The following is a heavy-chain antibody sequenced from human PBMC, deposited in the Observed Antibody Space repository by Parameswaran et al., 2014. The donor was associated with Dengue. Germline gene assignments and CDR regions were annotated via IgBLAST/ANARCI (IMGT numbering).Heavy chain of an antibody. D-gene: IGHD1/OR15-1a*01. CDR2: IIPIFGTA. CDR3: ARGSVWNKDYYYYYGMDV. J-gene: IGHJ6*02. Sequence: SWVRQAPGQGLEWMGGIIPIFGTANYAQKFQGRVTITADESTSTAYMELSSLRSEDTAVYYCARGSVWNKDYYYYYGMDVWGQGTTVTVSS. V-gene: IGHV1-69*01.